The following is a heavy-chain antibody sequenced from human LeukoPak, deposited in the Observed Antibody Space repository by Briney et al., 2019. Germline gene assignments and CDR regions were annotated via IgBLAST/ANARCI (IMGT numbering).Heavy chain of an antibody. CDR1: GGTFSSYA. CDR3: ARAPGMYYDYVWGSYRSGGNFDY. V-gene: IGHV1-69*05. Sequence: GASVKVSCKASGGTFSSYAVSWVRQAPGQGLEWMGGIIPIFGTANYAQKFRGRVTITTDESTSTAYMELSSLRSEDTAVYYCARAPGMYYDYVWGSYRSGGNFDYWGQGTLVTVSS. D-gene: IGHD3-16*02. J-gene: IGHJ4*02. CDR2: IIPIFGTA.